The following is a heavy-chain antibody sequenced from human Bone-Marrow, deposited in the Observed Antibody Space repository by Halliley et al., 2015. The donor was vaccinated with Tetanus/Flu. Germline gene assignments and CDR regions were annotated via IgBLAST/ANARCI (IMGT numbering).Heavy chain of an antibody. D-gene: IGHD1-26*01. J-gene: IGHJ4*02. CDR2: ISSSGSYT. CDR3: ARSGATYDFDY. V-gene: IGHV3-11*03. Sequence: SYISSSGSYTDYAGSVKGRFTISRDNLKKSLYLQMNSLRVEDTAVYYCARSGATYDFDYWGQGTLVTVSS.